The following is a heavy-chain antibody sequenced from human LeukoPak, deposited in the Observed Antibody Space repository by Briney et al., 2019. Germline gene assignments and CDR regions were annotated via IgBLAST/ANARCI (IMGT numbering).Heavy chain of an antibody. CDR1: GGSISSHY. D-gene: IGHD6-13*01. V-gene: IGHV4-59*11. Sequence: SETLSLTCTVSGGSISSHYWSWIRQPPGKGLEWIGYIYYSGSTNYNPSLKSRVTISVDTSKNQFSLKLSSVTAADTAVYYCVRAQYSSSWDKIYYFDYWGQGTLVTVSS. J-gene: IGHJ4*02. CDR3: VRAQYSSSWDKIYYFDY. CDR2: IYYSGST.